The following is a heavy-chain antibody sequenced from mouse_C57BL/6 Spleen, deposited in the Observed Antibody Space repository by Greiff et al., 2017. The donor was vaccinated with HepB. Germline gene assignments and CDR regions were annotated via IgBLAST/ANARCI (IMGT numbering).Heavy chain of an antibody. CDR2: INYDGSST. Sequence: EVKLMESEGGLVQPGRSMKLSCTASGFTFSDYYMAWVRQVPEKGLEWVANINYDGSSTYYLDSLKSRFIISRDNAKNILYLQMSSLKSEDTATYYCARGEGNYFFYAMDYWGQGTSVTVSS. J-gene: IGHJ4*01. D-gene: IGHD2-1*01. CDR3: ARGEGNYFFYAMDY. CDR1: GFTFSDYY. V-gene: IGHV5-16*01.